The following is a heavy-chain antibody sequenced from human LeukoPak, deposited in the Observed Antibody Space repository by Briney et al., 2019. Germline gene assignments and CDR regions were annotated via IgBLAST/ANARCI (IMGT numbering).Heavy chain of an antibody. Sequence: GGSLRLSCAASGFTFGSYAMTWVRQAPGKGREWVASIDASRGSTYHAHAVKDPFTISRNNAKNTFYLQMNPRRADGTAVYYCAKGSGSGWYGWFAPGGQGTLVTLSS. D-gene: IGHD6-19*01. CDR3: AKGSGSGWYGWFAP. J-gene: IGHJ5*02. CDR2: IDASRGST. CDR1: GFTFGSYA. V-gene: IGHV3-23*01.